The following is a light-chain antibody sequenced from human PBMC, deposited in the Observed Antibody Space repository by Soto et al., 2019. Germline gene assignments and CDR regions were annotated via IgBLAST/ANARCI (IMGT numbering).Light chain of an antibody. CDR3: QQRSNSPPD. CDR2: DAS. J-gene: IGKJ5*01. V-gene: IGKV3-11*01. Sequence: EIVLTQSPATLSLSPGERATLSCRASQSVSNYLAWYQQKPGQAHRLLIYDASNRTTGIPARFSGSGSGTHITITISSLEPEDFELYYCQQRSNSPPDFCRVTRLEIK. CDR1: QSVSNY.